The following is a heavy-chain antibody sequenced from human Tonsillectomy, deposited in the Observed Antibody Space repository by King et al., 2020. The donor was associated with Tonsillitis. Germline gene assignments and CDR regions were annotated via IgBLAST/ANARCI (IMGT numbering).Heavy chain of an antibody. J-gene: IGHJ4*02. CDR1: GGSINSYY. Sequence: QLQESGPGLVKPSETLSLTCTVSGGSINSYYWGWIRQPPGKGLEWIGYIYYSGSTNYNPSLKSRVTLSVDTSKDQFSLKLSSVTAADTAVYYCARVPPVAGNKYFFDYWGQGTLVTVSS. V-gene: IGHV4-59*01. D-gene: IGHD6-19*01. CDR3: ARVPPVAGNKYFFDY. CDR2: IYYSGST.